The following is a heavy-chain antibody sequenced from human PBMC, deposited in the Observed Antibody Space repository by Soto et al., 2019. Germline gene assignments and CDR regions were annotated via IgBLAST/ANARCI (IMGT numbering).Heavy chain of an antibody. V-gene: IGHV3-23*03. Sequence: EVQLLEYGGGLVQPGGSLTLSCAASGFTFRDYTMSCVRQAPGKVLECISVILSDYNTYYVDSVRGRFTISRDTSKNTLYLEMNSLRAEDTAVYYCARRVNGYFDYWGQGALVTVSS. D-gene: IGHD2-8*01. CDR3: ARRVNGYFDY. CDR2: ILSDYNT. CDR1: GFTFRDYT. J-gene: IGHJ4*02.